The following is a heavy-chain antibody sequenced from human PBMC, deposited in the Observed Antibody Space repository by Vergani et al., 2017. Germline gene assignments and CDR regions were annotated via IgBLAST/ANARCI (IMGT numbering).Heavy chain of an antibody. J-gene: IGHJ6*02. V-gene: IGHV3-11*04. Sequence: LEESGGGSVKPGGSLRLSCAASGFKFSDHYMSWIRQAPGKGLEWVSHISPGASTVSYTDSVTGRFTVSRDNDNNSLTLDMTTLRVEDTAVYYCAKNPGFSTTRHYYAMDVWCQGTTVTVSS. CDR1: GFKFSDHY. D-gene: IGHD3/OR15-3a*01. CDR2: ISPGASTV. CDR3: AKNPGFSTTRHYYAMDV.